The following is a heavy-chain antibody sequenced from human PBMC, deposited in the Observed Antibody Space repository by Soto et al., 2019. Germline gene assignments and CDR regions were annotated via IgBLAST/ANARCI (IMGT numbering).Heavy chain of an antibody. Sequence: GGSLRLSCEASGFTFSSYAMSWVRQAPGKGLEWVSAISGSGGSTDYADSVKGRFTVSRDNSKNTLSLQMNSRRAEDTAVYYCAKTGNWFDPWGQGTLVTVSS. CDR3: AKTGNWFDP. V-gene: IGHV3-23*01. J-gene: IGHJ5*02. CDR1: GFTFSSYA. D-gene: IGHD3-10*01. CDR2: ISGSGGST.